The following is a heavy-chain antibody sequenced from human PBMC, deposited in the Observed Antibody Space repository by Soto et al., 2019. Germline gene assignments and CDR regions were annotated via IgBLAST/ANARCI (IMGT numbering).Heavy chain of an antibody. CDR1: GFTFSSYW. V-gene: IGHV3-7*01. Sequence: GGSLRLSCAASGFTFSSYWMSWVRQAPGKGLEWVANIKQDGSEKYYVDSVKGRFTISRDNAKNSLYLQMNSLRAEDTAVYYCARDRGRIAARLFAFDIWGQGTMVTVSS. CDR2: IKQDGSEK. J-gene: IGHJ3*02. D-gene: IGHD6-6*01. CDR3: ARDRGRIAARLFAFDI.